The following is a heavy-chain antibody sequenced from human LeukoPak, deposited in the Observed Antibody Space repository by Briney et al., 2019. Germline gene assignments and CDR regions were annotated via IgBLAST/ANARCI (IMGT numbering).Heavy chain of an antibody. J-gene: IGHJ4*02. Sequence: PSETLSLTCTVSGGSISSYYWSWIRQPPGKGLEWIGEINHSGSTNYNPSLKSRVTISVDTSKNQFSLKLSSVTAADTAVYYCAREMFGELLYWFDYWGQGTLVTVSS. D-gene: IGHD3-10*02. V-gene: IGHV4-34*01. CDR1: GGSISSYY. CDR2: INHSGST. CDR3: AREMFGELLYWFDY.